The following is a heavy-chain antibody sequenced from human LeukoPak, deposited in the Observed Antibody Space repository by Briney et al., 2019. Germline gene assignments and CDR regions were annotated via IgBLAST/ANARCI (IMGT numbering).Heavy chain of an antibody. D-gene: IGHD3-22*01. CDR3: ARESGLDYYESSGYFPFDT. CDR2: MYCTGTT. CDR1: SGSMNSFY. V-gene: IGHV4-4*07. Sequence: SETLSLTCTVSSGSMNSFYWNWIRQPAGKGPEWIGRMYCTGTTNYNPSLKGRVWVSMQTSKNQFSLRLTSVTAADTAVYYCARESGLDYYESSGYFPFDTWGQGTLVTVSS. J-gene: IGHJ4*02.